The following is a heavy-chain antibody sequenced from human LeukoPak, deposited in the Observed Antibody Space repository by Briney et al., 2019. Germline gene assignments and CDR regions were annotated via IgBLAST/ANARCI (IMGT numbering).Heavy chain of an antibody. V-gene: IGHV3-15*01. J-gene: IGHJ6*03. CDR1: GFTFSNAW. Sequence: GGSLRLSCAASGFTFSNAWMSWVRQAPGKGLEWVGRIKSKTDGGTTDYAAPVKGRFTISRDDSKNTLYLQMKSLKTEDTAVYYCTTETVAAAGYYYYYYMDVWGKGTTVTVSS. CDR2: IKSKTDGGTT. D-gene: IGHD6-13*01. CDR3: TTETVAAAGYYYYYYMDV.